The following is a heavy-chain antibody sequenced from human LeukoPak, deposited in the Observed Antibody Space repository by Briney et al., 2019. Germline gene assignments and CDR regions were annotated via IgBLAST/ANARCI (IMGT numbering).Heavy chain of an antibody. Sequence: GGSLRLSCAVSGFTFSSYAMSWVRQAPGKGLEWVSSISSSSSYIYYADSVKGRFTISRDNAKNSLYLQMNGLRAEDTAVYYCARDVLRFLEWFGGGAFDIWGQGTMVTVSS. CDR1: GFTFSSYA. V-gene: IGHV3-21*01. D-gene: IGHD3-3*01. CDR2: ISSSSSYI. J-gene: IGHJ3*02. CDR3: ARDVLRFLEWFGGGAFDI.